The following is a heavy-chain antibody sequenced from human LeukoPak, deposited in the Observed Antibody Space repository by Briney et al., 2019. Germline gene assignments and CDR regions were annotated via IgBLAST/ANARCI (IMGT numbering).Heavy chain of an antibody. D-gene: IGHD2-2*01. CDR1: GFTFSSYA. J-gene: IGHJ6*03. Sequence: PGGSLRLSCAASGFTFSSYAMSWVRQAPGKGLEWVSAISGSGGSTYYADSVKGRFTISRDNSKNTLYLQMNSLRAEDTAVYYCAKGRCGSSTSCHHTTPDYYYYYMDVWGKGTTVTVSS. CDR2: ISGSGGST. CDR3: AKGRCGSSTSCHHTTPDYYYYYMDV. V-gene: IGHV3-23*01.